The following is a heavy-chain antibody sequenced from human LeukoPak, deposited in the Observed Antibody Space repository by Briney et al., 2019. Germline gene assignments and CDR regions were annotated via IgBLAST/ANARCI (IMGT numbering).Heavy chain of an antibody. CDR3: AKNGDRGAYCSGGTCYPYYYYYMDV. V-gene: IGHV3-23*01. CDR2: ISTTGGTT. J-gene: IGHJ6*03. Sequence: QSGGSLRLSCAASGFTFSSYAMSWVRQAPGKGLEWVSAISTTGGTTYYADSVRGRFTISRDNSRNTLYLQMNSLRAEDTAIYYCAKNGDRGAYCSGGTCYPYYYYYMDVWSKGTTVTISS. CDR1: GFTFSSYA. D-gene: IGHD2-15*01.